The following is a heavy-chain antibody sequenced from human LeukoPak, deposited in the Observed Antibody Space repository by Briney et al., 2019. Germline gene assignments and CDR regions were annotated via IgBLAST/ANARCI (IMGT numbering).Heavy chain of an antibody. Sequence: PSETLSLTCTVSGGSISSYYWSWIRQPPGKGLEGIGYIYYSGSTNYNPSLKSRVTISVDTSKNQFSLKLSSVTAADTAVYYCARVYGEDAFDIWGQGTMVTVSS. V-gene: IGHV4-59*01. CDR1: GGSISSYY. CDR2: IYYSGST. D-gene: IGHD4-17*01. CDR3: ARVYGEDAFDI. J-gene: IGHJ3*02.